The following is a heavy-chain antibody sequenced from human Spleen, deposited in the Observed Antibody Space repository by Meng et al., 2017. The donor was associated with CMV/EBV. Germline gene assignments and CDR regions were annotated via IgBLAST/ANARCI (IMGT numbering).Heavy chain of an antibody. J-gene: IGHJ4*02. CDR1: GFTFSSYS. Sequence: GGSLRLSCAASGFTFSSYSMNWVRQAPGKGLEWVSSISSSSSYIYYADSVKGRFTISIDNSKNTLYLQMNSLRAEDTAVYYCAKRVRGSGSPYYFDYWGQGTLVTVSS. CDR2: ISSSSSYI. D-gene: IGHD3-10*01. CDR3: AKRVRGSGSPYYFDY. V-gene: IGHV3-21*04.